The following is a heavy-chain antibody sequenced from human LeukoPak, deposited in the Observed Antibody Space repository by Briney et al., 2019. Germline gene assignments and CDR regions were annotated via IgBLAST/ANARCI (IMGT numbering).Heavy chain of an antibody. CDR1: GFTLSSYW. CDR3: TRGPIQLWIHNGMDV. CDR2: IRSKAYRGTT. D-gene: IGHD5-24*01. Sequence: SLRLSCAASGFTLSSYWMSWVRQAPGKGLEWVGFIRSKAYRGTTEYAASVQGRFSISRDDSKSIVYLEMNSLQTEDTAVYYCTRGPIQLWIHNGMDVWGLGTTVTVSS. V-gene: IGHV3-49*04. J-gene: IGHJ6*02.